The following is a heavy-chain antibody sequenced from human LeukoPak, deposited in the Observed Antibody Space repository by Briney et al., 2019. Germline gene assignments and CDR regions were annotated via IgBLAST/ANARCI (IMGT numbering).Heavy chain of an antibody. Sequence: GGSQRPSCAASGFTVSSNYMSWVRQAPGKGLEWVSVIYSGGSTYYADSVKGRFTISRDNSKNTLYLQMNSLRAEDTAVYYCARSTNSSGYYSFGYWGQGTLVTVSS. V-gene: IGHV3-66*01. D-gene: IGHD3-22*01. CDR1: GFTVSSNY. J-gene: IGHJ4*02. CDR3: ARSTNSSGYYSFGY. CDR2: IYSGGST.